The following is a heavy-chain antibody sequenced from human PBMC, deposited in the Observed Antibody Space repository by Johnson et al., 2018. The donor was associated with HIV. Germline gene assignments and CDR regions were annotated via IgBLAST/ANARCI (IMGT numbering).Heavy chain of an antibody. Sequence: QVQLVESGGGVVQPGGSLRLSCAASGFTVTTKYMSWVRQAPGKGLEWVAVISYDGSNKYYADSVKGRFTISRDNSKNTLYLQMNSLRAEDTAVYYCARDATPWGRDYVGYAFDLWGQGTMVTVSS. CDR3: ARDATPWGRDYVGYAFDL. D-gene: IGHD4-17*01. CDR2: ISYDGSNK. J-gene: IGHJ3*01. V-gene: IGHV3-30-3*01. CDR1: GFTVTTKY.